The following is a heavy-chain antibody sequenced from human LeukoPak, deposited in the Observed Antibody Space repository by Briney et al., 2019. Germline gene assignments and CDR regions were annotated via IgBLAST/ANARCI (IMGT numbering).Heavy chain of an antibody. J-gene: IGHJ4*02. CDR2: IKQDGSEK. Sequence: GGSLRLSCAASGFTFSSYWMSWVRQAPGKGLEWVANIKQDGSEKYYVDSVKGRFTISRDNAKNSLYLQMNSLRAEDTAVYYCARVSRQLVEYYFDYWGQGTLVTVSS. CDR1: GFTFSSYW. D-gene: IGHD6-13*01. V-gene: IGHV3-7*01. CDR3: ARVSRQLVEYYFDY.